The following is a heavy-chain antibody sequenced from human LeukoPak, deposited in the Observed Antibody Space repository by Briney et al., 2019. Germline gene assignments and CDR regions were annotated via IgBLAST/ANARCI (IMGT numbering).Heavy chain of an antibody. Sequence: SETLSLTCTVSSGSISSYYWSWIRQPPRKGLEWIGYIYYRGSTNYNPSLQSRVTISVDTSKNQFSLKLSSVTAVDTAVYYCARDGGYYGSGSYYTGRYYYYMDVWGEGTTVTVSS. V-gene: IGHV4-59*01. D-gene: IGHD3-10*01. CDR2: IYYRGST. CDR3: ARDGGYYGSGSYYTGRYYYYMDV. CDR1: SGSISSYY. J-gene: IGHJ6*03.